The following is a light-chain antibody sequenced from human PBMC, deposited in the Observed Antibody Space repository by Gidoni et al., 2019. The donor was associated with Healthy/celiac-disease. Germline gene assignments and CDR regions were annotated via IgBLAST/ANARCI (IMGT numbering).Light chain of an antibody. CDR2: GNS. J-gene: IGLJ2*01. Sequence: QSVLTQPPSVSGAQGQRVTISCTGSSSNIGAGYDVHWYQQLPGTAPKLPFYGNSNRPSGVPDRFSGSKSGTSASLAITGLQAEDEADYSCQSYDSSLSVVFGGGTKLTVL. CDR1: SSNIGAGYD. V-gene: IGLV1-40*01. CDR3: QSYDSSLSVV.